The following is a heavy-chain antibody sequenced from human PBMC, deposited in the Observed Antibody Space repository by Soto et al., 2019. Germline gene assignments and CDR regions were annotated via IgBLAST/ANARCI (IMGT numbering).Heavy chain of an antibody. Sequence: GGSLRLSCAASGFTFSSYAMSWVRQAPGKGLEWVSAISGSGGSTYYADSVKGRFTISRDNSKNTLYLQMNSLRAEDTAVYYCAKLDSSSSGMGDAFDIWGQGTMVTVSS. CDR1: GFTFSSYA. J-gene: IGHJ3*02. CDR3: AKLDSSSSGMGDAFDI. CDR2: ISGSGGST. V-gene: IGHV3-23*01. D-gene: IGHD6-6*01.